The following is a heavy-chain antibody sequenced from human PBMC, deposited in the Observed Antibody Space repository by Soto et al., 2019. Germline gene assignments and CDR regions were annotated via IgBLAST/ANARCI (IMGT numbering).Heavy chain of an antibody. CDR1: GYSFTTYW. Sequence: SVESLKISCKGSGYSFTTYWIGWVRQMPGKGLEWMGIIYPGDSDTRYSPSFQGQVTISADKSISTAYLQWSSLKASDTAMYYCTRDAPGIAATDAYYYGMDVWGQGTTVTVSS. CDR2: IYPGDSDT. CDR3: TRDAPGIAATDAYYYGMDV. V-gene: IGHV5-51*01. D-gene: IGHD6-13*01. J-gene: IGHJ6*02.